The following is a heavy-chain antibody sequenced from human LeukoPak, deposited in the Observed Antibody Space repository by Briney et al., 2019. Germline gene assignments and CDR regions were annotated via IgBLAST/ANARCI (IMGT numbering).Heavy chain of an antibody. D-gene: IGHD5-12*01. V-gene: IGHV3-74*01. CDR2: MYGDMIDI. CDR1: GFTFSNSW. Sequence: PGGSLRLSCAASGFTFSNSWMHWVRQTPGKGLVWVSRMYGDMIDISYADSVKGRFTISRDNAKNALYLQMNSLRGEDTAVYYCARDLGLRGSSWGQGTLVTVSS. CDR3: ARDLGLRGSS. J-gene: IGHJ4*02.